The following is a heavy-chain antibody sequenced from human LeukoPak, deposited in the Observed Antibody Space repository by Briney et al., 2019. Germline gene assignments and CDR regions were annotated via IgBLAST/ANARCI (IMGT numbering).Heavy chain of an antibody. D-gene: IGHD2-15*01. CDR1: GYTFTGYY. CDR3: ARGDSNCSGGSCYSSDYYYYYMDV. V-gene: IGHV1-2*02. Sequence: GASVKVSCKASGYTFTGYYMHWVRQAPGQGLEWRGWINPNSGGTNYAQKFQGRVTMTRDTSISTAYMELSRLRSDDTAVYYCARGDSNCSGGSCYSSDYYYYYMDVWGKGTTVTVSS. J-gene: IGHJ6*03. CDR2: INPNSGGT.